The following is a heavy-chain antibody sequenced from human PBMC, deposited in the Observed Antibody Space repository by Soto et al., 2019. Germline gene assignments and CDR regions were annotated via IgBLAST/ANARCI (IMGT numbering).Heavy chain of an antibody. CDR1: GGSFSGYY. CDR2: INHRGST. CDR3: ARGSRVKIPAASGRDYYYHGLDV. Sequence: QVQLQQWGAGLLKPSETLSLTCAVYGGSFSGYYWSWIRQPPGKGLEWIGEINHRGSTNYNPSLKRRVTISVATSKNPFSLKLNSVTAADTAVYYCARGSRVKIPAASGRDYYYHGLDVWGQGTAVTVSS. J-gene: IGHJ6*02. V-gene: IGHV4-34*01. D-gene: IGHD6-25*01.